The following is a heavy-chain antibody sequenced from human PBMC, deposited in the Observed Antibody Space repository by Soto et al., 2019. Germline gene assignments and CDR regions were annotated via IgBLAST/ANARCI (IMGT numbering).Heavy chain of an antibody. CDR1: GYTFTGYY. V-gene: IGHV1-2*04. CDR3: ARDLRGYSYAYGMDV. Sequence: ASVKVSCKASGYTFTGYYMHWVRQAPGQGLEWMGWINPNSGGTNYAQKFQGWVTMTRDTSISTAYMELSRLRSDDTAVYYCARDLRGYSYAYGMDVXGQGTTVTVS. J-gene: IGHJ6*02. D-gene: IGHD5-18*01. CDR2: INPNSGGT.